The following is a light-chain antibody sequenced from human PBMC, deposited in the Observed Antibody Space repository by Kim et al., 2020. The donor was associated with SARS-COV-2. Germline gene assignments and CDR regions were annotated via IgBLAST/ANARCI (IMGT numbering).Light chain of an antibody. CDR1: RSNIGSNT. CDR3: AAWDDSLNVV. Sequence: PGQGVTISCSGSRSNIGSNTVNWYQQLPGTAPKLLIYSNNQRPSGVPDRFSGSKSGTSASLAISGLQSEDEADYYCAAWDDSLNVVFGGGTQLTVL. CDR2: SNN. J-gene: IGLJ2*01. V-gene: IGLV1-44*01.